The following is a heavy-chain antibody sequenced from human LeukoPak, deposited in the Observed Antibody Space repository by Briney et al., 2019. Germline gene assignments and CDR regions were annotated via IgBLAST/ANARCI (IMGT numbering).Heavy chain of an antibody. Sequence: AGGSLRLSCAASGFTFSSYWMSWVRQAPGKGLEWVANIKQDGSEKYYVDSVKGRFTISRDNAKNSLYLQMNSLRSEDTAVYYCARDYQRGGTNFDYWGQGTLVTVSS. CDR1: GFTFSSYW. V-gene: IGHV3-7*01. J-gene: IGHJ4*02. CDR2: IKQDGSEK. D-gene: IGHD2-15*01. CDR3: ARDYQRGGTNFDY.